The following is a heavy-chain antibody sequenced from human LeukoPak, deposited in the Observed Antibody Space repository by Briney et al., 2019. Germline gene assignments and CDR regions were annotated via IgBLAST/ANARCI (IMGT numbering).Heavy chain of an antibody. CDR3: ARDLRAGTYNYYFDC. V-gene: IGHV3-30*04. D-gene: IGHD3-10*01. CDR2: ISYDGSNK. CDR1: GFTFNSYA. Sequence: GGSLRLSCAASGFTFNSYAIHWVRQAPGKGLEWVAVISYDGSNKYYAESVKGRFTISRDNSKNTLFLQMNSLRAEDTAVYYCARDLRAGTYNYYFDCWGQGTLVTVSS. J-gene: IGHJ4*02.